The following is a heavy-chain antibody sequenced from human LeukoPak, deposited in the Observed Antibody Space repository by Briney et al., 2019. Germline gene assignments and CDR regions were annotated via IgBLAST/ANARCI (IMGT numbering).Heavy chain of an antibody. V-gene: IGHV1-3*01. CDR1: GYTFTSYA. D-gene: IGHD4-17*01. Sequence: GASVTVSCTASGYTFTSYAMHWVRQAPGQRLEWMGWINAGNGNTKYSQKFQGRVTITRDTSASTAYMELSSLRSEDTAVYYCARLRLRDAFDIWGQGTMVTVSS. CDR3: ARLRLRDAFDI. CDR2: INAGNGNT. J-gene: IGHJ3*02.